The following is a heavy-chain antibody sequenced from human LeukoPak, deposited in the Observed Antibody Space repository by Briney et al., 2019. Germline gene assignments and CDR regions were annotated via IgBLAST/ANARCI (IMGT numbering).Heavy chain of an antibody. CDR1: GFTFSSYA. V-gene: IGHV3-23*01. CDR2: ISGSGGST. D-gene: IGHD6-19*01. J-gene: IGHJ4*02. CDR3: AKAAGYSSGWYSSTHY. Sequence: GGSLRLSCAASGFTFSSYAMSWVRQAPGKGLEWVSAISGSGGSTYYADSVKGRFTISRDNSKNTLYLQMNSLRAEDTAVYYCAKAAGYSSGWYSSTHYWGQGTLVTVSS.